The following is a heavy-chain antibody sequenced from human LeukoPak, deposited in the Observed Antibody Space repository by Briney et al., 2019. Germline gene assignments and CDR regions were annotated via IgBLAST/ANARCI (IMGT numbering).Heavy chain of an antibody. CDR2: ISAYNGNT. D-gene: IGHD2-8*01. J-gene: IGHJ1*01. CDR3: ATEANGVLDLEYFQH. V-gene: IGHV1-18*01. Sequence: ASVKVSCKASGYTFTSYGISWVRQAPGQGLEWMGWISAYNGNTNYAQKFQGRVTMTEDTSTDTAYMELSSLRSEDTAVYYCATEANGVLDLEYFQHWGQGTLVTVSS. CDR1: GYTFTSYG.